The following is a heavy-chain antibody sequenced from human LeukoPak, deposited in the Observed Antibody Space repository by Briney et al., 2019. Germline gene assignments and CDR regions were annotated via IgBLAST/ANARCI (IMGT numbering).Heavy chain of an antibody. D-gene: IGHD5-18*01. CDR1: GYSISSGYY. V-gene: IGHV4-38-2*02. CDR2: IYHSGST. Sequence: SETLSLTCIVSGYSISSGYYWGWIRQPPGKGLEWIGSIYHSGSTYYNPSLKSRVTISVDTSKNQFSLKLSSVTAADTAVYYCARDEIRLWWGVDYWGQGTLVTVSS. CDR3: ARDEIRLWWGVDY. J-gene: IGHJ4*02.